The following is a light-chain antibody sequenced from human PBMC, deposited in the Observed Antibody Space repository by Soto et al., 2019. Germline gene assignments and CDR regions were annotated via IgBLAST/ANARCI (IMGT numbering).Light chain of an antibody. CDR1: QDISNY. CDR2: DAS. CDR3: QQYDNLIT. V-gene: IGKV1-33*01. J-gene: IGKJ5*01. Sequence: DSQMTQSPSSLSASVGDRVTITCQASQDISNYLNWYQQKPGKAPKLLIYDASNLETGVPSRFSGSGSGTDFTFTISSLQPEDIATYYCQQYDNLITFGQGTRLEI.